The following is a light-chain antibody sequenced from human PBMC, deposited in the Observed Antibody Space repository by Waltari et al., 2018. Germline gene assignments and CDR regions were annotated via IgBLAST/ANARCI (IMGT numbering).Light chain of an antibody. V-gene: IGLV2-8*01. Sequence: SLAPPPSASRSPRPSVTISSTCPRRHGGGSYYLSWYQQHPGKAPKLMIYEVSKRPSGVPDRFSGSKSGNTASLTVSGLQAEDEAAYYCSSYAGSNFVVFGGGTKVTVL. J-gene: IGLJ2*01. CDR2: EVS. CDR3: SSYAGSNFVV. CDR1: RRHGGGSYY.